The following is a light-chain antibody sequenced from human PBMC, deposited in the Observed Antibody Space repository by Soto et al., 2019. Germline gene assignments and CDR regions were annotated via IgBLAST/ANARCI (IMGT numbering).Light chain of an antibody. Sequence: EIVMTQSPATLSVSPGERATLSCRASQSVTTNVAWYQQKPGQAPSLLIYGASTRATGIPARFSGSGSGTEFTLTISSLQSEDFAVYYCQQYNIWPPYTFGQGTKVEIK. CDR3: QQYNIWPPYT. CDR1: QSVTTN. J-gene: IGKJ2*01. CDR2: GAS. V-gene: IGKV3-15*01.